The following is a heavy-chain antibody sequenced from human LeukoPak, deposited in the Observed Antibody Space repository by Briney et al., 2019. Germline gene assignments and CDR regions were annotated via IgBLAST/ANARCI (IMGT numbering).Heavy chain of an antibody. D-gene: IGHD2-21*01. V-gene: IGHV3-21*01. Sequence: GGSLRLSCAASGFTFSSYSMKWVRQAPGKGLGWVSSISSSSSYIYYADSVKGRFTISRDNAKNSLYLQMNSLRAEDTAVYYCARDLWLGLCYWGQGTLVTVSS. CDR2: ISSSSSYI. J-gene: IGHJ4*02. CDR3: ARDLWLGLCY. CDR1: GFTFSSYS.